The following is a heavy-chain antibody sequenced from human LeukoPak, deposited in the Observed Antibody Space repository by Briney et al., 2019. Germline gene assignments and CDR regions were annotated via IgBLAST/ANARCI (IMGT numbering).Heavy chain of an antibody. Sequence: GGSLRLACAASGFTFSSYVISWVRQPPGRGLEWVSSISGSGGSTYYAASVKGRFTISRDNSKNTLYLQMNSLRAEATALYYCATKGTTVTTNYFDYWGERKLVTVSS. D-gene: IGHD4-11*01. CDR1: GFTFSSYV. J-gene: IGHJ4*02. CDR3: ATKGTTVTTNYFDY. V-gene: IGHV3-23*01. CDR2: ISGSGGST.